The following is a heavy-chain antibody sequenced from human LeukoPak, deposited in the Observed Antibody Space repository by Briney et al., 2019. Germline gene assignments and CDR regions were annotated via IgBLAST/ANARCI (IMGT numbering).Heavy chain of an antibody. V-gene: IGHV1-2*06. Sequence: ASVKVSCKASGYTFTSYGISWVRQAPGQGLEWMGRINPNSGGTNYAQKFQGRVTMTRDTSISTAYMELSRLRSDDTAVYYCARDPPFAGAPTDRFDYWGQGTLVTVSS. D-gene: IGHD3-16*01. J-gene: IGHJ4*02. CDR1: GYTFTSYG. CDR2: INPNSGGT. CDR3: ARDPPFAGAPTDRFDY.